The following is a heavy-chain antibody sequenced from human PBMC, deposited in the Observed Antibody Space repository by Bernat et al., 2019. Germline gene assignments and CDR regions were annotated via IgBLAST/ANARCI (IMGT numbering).Heavy chain of an antibody. Sequence: QVQLVESGGGLVKPGGSLRLSCAASGFTFSDYYMSWIRQAPGKGLDWVSYISSSSYTNYADSVKGRFTISRDNAKNSLYLQMNSLRAEDTAMYYCARGTSTSAPYMDVWGKGTTVTVSS. J-gene: IGHJ6*03. CDR1: GFTFSDYY. CDR2: ISSSSYT. V-gene: IGHV3-11*05. CDR3: ARGTSTSAPYMDV.